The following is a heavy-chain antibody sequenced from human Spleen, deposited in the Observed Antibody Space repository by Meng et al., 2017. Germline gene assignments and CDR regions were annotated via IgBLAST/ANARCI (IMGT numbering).Heavy chain of an antibody. J-gene: IGHJ4*02. CDR2: ISYDGSNK. CDR3: ARGSSWYFDY. V-gene: IGHV3-30*04. D-gene: IGHD6-13*01. CDR1: GFTFSSYA. Sequence: QVQVGEFGGGVVQLGWSLRLSCAASGFTFSSYARHWVRQAPGKGLEWVAVISYDGSNKYYADSVKGRFTISRDNSKNTLYLQMNSLRAEDTAVYYCARGSSWYFDYWGQGTLVTVSS.